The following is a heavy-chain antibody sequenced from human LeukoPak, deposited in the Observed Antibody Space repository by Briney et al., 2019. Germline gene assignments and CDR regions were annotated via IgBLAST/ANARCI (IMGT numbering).Heavy chain of an antibody. CDR2: ISSSSSYI. V-gene: IGHV3-21*01. Sequence: PGGSLRLSCAASGFTFSSYWMNWVRQAPGKGLEWVSSISSSSSYIYYADSVKGRFTISRDNTKNSLYLQMNSLRAEDTAVYYCARDHDAEDFDYWGQGTLVTVSS. J-gene: IGHJ4*02. CDR3: ARDHDAEDFDY. CDR1: GFTFSSYW.